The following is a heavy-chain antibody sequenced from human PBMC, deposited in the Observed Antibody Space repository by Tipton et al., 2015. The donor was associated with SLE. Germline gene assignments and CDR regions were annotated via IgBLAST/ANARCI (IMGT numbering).Heavy chain of an antibody. CDR2: INSDGSST. V-gene: IGHV3-74*01. D-gene: IGHD3-3*01. CDR1: GFTFSSYW. Sequence: GSLRLSCAASGFTFSSYWMHWVRQAPGKGLVWVSRINSDGSSTSYADSVKGRFTISRDNAKNTLYLQMNSLRAEDTAVYYCVGQTIFGSLRALDYWGLGTLVTVSS. CDR3: VGQTIFGSLRALDY. J-gene: IGHJ4*02.